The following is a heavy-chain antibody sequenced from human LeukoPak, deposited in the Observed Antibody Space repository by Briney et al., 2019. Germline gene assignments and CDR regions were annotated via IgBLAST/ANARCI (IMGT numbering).Heavy chain of an antibody. CDR2: IYTSGST. Sequence: SETLSLTCTVSGDSISSYFWSWIRQPAGKGLEWIGRIYTSGSTNCNPSLKSRVTISVDTSKNQFSLKLSSVTAADTAVYYCAITYYDYVWGSYRYVDYWGQGTLVTVSS. J-gene: IGHJ4*02. CDR1: GDSISSYF. D-gene: IGHD3-16*02. V-gene: IGHV4-4*07. CDR3: AITYYDYVWGSYRYVDY.